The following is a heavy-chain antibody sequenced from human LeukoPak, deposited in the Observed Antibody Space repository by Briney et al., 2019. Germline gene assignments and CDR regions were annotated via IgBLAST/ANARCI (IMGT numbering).Heavy chain of an antibody. CDR1: GFTFSSYA. D-gene: IGHD3-22*01. Sequence: GGSLRLSCAASGFTFSSYAMHSVRQAPGKGLEWVAVISYDGSNKYYADSVKGRFTISRDNSKNTLYLQMNSLRAEDTAVYYCARGPNPGAEYDSSGYYSEYFDYWGQGTLVTVSS. V-gene: IGHV3-30-3*01. CDR3: ARGPNPGAEYDSSGYYSEYFDY. CDR2: ISYDGSNK. J-gene: IGHJ4*02.